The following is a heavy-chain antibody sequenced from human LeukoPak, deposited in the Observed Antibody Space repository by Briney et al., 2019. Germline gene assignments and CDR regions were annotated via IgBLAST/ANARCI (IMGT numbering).Heavy chain of an antibody. CDR2: VYYSGST. CDR3: ARKNRLPNDAFDI. Sequence: SETLSLTCTVSGGSNSSYHWSWIRPPPGKGLEWIGYVYYSGSTNYNPSLKRRVTISVDTSKNQFSLKLSSVTAADTAVYYCARKNRLPNDAFDIWGQGTMVTVSS. J-gene: IGHJ3*02. V-gene: IGHV4-59*01. CDR1: GGSNSSYH. D-gene: IGHD4-11*01.